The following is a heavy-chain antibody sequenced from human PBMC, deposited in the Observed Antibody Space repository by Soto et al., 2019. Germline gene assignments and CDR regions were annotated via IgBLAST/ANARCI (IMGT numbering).Heavy chain of an antibody. J-gene: IGHJ6*02. D-gene: IGHD3-10*01. V-gene: IGHV3-73*02. CDR1: GFIFSGSA. CDR2: SKDKASNYAT. Sequence: EVQLVESGGGLVQPGGSLRLSCAASGFIFSGSAVHWVRQASGKGLEWPGRSKDKASNYATGYSASVRGRFTISRDDSKNTAFLQMNSLNIQDTSVYYRAPGVRFGANYGVDVWGQGTTVTVSS. CDR3: APGVRFGANYGVDV.